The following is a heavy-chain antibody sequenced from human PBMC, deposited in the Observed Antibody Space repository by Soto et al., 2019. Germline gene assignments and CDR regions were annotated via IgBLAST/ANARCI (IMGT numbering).Heavy chain of an antibody. Sequence: GGSLRLSCAASGFNFSYYGVHWVRHAPGKGLEWVAVIYSDGYNKFYGDSVKGRFTISRDNSKNTLYLQMNSLRAEDTAVYYCARDLRQWLVQNAFDMWGQGTMVTVSS. CDR3: ARDLRQWLVQNAFDM. D-gene: IGHD6-19*01. CDR1: GFNFSYYG. V-gene: IGHV3-33*01. J-gene: IGHJ3*02. CDR2: IYSDGYNK.